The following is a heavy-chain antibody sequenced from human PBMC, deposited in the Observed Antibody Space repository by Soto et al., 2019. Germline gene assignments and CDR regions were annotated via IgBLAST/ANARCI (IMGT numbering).Heavy chain of an antibody. CDR3: ARGQSSGSGWYGSEYFQH. J-gene: IGHJ1*01. V-gene: IGHV1-3*01. D-gene: IGHD6-19*01. CDR1: GYTFTSYA. Sequence: VKVSCKASGYTFTSYAMHWVRQAPGQRLEWMGWINAGNGNTKYSQKFQGRVTITRDTSASTAYMELSSLRSEDTAVYYCARGQSSGSGWYGSEYFQHWGQGTLVTVSS. CDR2: INAGNGNT.